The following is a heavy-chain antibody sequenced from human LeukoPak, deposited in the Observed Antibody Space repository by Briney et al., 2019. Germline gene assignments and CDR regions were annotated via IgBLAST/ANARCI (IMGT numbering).Heavy chain of an antibody. D-gene: IGHD2-2*02. CDR1: GYSISSGYY. V-gene: IGHV4-38-2*02. J-gene: IGHJ5*02. CDR3: ARGPGYCSSTSCYTWFDP. Sequence: SETLSLTCTVSGYSISSGYYWGWIRPPPGKGLEWIGSIYHSGSTYYNPSLKSRVTISVDTSKNQFSLKLSSVTAADTAVYYCARGPGYCSSTSCYTWFDPWGQGTLVTVSS. CDR2: IYHSGST.